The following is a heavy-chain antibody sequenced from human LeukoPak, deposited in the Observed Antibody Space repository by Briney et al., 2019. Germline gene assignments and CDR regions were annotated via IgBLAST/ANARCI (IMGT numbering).Heavy chain of an antibody. CDR3: AREGQITTGYYYYMDV. D-gene: IGHD3-16*01. CDR1: GFTFSNYW. J-gene: IGHJ6*03. CDR2: IKQDGSEK. V-gene: IGHV3-7*01. Sequence: TGGSLRLSCATSGFTFSNYWMSWVRQAPGKGLEWVANIKQDGSEKYYVDSVKGRFTISRENAKNSLYLQMNSLRVDDMAVYYCAREGQITTGYYYYMDVWGKGSTVTVSS.